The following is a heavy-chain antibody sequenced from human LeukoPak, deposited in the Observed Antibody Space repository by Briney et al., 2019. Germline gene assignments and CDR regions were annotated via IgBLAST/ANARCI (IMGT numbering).Heavy chain of an antibody. CDR3: ARVGAMVTYYYYYYMDV. Sequence: SETLSLTCTVSGGSISSSSYYWGWIRQPPGKGLEWIGSIYYSGSTYYNPSLKSRVTISVDTSKNQFSLKLSSVTAADTAVYYCARVGAMVTYYYYYYMDVWGKGTTVTVSS. CDR2: IYYSGST. D-gene: IGHD5-18*01. CDR1: GGSISSSSYY. V-gene: IGHV4-39*07. J-gene: IGHJ6*03.